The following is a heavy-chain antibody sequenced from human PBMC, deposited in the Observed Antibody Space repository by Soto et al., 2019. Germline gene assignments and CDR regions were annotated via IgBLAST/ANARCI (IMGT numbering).Heavy chain of an antibody. J-gene: IGHJ4*02. CDR2: IIPIFGTA. D-gene: IGHD5-12*01. CDR1: GGTFSSYA. CDR3: ARGGGDGYNSNVFDY. Sequence: QVQLVQSGAEVKKPGSSVKVSCKASGGTFSSYAISWVRQAPGQGLEWMGGIIPIFGTANYAQKFQGRVTITGDESTSTGYMAVSSLGSADTAVYYCARGGGDGYNSNVFDYWGQGTLVTVSS. V-gene: IGHV1-69*01.